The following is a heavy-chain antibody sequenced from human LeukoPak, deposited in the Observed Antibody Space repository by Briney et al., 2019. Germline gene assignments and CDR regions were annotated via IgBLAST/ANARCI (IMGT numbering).Heavy chain of an antibody. D-gene: IGHD2-21*02. Sequence: SETLSLTCTASGASISSYYWSWIRQPPGKGLEWIGYIFYSGSSNYNPSLKSRVTISVDTSKNQFSLQLSSVTAADTAVYYCARGSRVVTAFGVDYWGQGTLVTVSS. V-gene: IGHV4-59*01. CDR3: ARGSRVVTAFGVDY. J-gene: IGHJ4*02. CDR1: GASISSYY. CDR2: IFYSGSS.